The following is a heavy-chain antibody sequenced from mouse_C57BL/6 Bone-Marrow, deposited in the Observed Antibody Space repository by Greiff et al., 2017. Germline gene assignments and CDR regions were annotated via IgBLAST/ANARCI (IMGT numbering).Heavy chain of an antibody. CDR3: ARGPYYYGNPCYFDY. J-gene: IGHJ2*01. CDR2: IYPGSGNT. CDR1: GYTFTDYY. Sequence: QVQLQQSGAELVRPGASVKLSCTASGYTFTDYYINWVKQRPGQGLEWIARIYPGSGNTYYNEKFKGKATLTAEKSSSTAYLQLSSLTSEDSAVYFCARGPYYYGNPCYFDYWGQGTTLTVSS. V-gene: IGHV1-76*01. D-gene: IGHD1-1*01.